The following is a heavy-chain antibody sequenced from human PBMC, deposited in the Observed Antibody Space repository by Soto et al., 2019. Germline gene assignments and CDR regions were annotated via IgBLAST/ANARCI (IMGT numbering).Heavy chain of an antibody. Sequence: EVQLVESGGGLVQPGGSLRLSCAASGFTFSGYWMTWVRQAPGKGLEWVANLKRDGSEIYYVDSVKGQFTIHRDNAKDSLYLQRNRLRAEDTGVYYCARAPYCTGGSCSCRVADYWGQGTLVTVSS. CDR1: GFTFSGYW. CDR3: ARAPYCTGGSCSCRVADY. J-gene: IGHJ4*02. V-gene: IGHV3-7*03. CDR2: LKRDGSEI. D-gene: IGHD2-15*01.